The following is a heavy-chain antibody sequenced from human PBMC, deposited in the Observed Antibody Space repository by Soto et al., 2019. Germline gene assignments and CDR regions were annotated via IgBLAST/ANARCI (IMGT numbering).Heavy chain of an antibody. CDR2: ISWDGGST. Sequence: GGSLRLSCAASGFTFDDYTMHWVRQAPGKGLEWVSLISWDGGSTYYADSVKGRFTISRDNSKNSLYLQMNSLRTEDTALYYCAKDKVAWGSGGFDYWGQGTLVTVSS. D-gene: IGHD7-27*01. CDR3: AKDKVAWGSGGFDY. J-gene: IGHJ4*02. V-gene: IGHV3-43*01. CDR1: GFTFDDYT.